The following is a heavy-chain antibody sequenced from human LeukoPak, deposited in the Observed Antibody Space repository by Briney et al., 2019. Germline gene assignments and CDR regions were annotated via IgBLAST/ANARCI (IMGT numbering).Heavy chain of an antibody. CDR1: GFTFTGYY. CDR3: ARALKTHAFDI. CDR2: INPNSGGT. Sequence: GASVKVSCKASGFTFTGYYMHWVRQAPGQGLEWMGWINPNSGGTDYAQKFQGRVTMTRDTSISTAYMELSRLRSDDTAVYYCARALKTHAFDIWGQGTMVTVSS. V-gene: IGHV1-2*02. J-gene: IGHJ3*02.